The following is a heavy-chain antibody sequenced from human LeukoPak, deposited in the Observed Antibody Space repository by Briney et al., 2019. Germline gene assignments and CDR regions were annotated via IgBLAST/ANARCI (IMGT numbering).Heavy chain of an antibody. CDR3: AKDADCGDYMAYTNWFDP. CDR2: ISGSGGST. D-gene: IGHD4-17*01. CDR1: GFTFSSYA. J-gene: IGHJ5*02. V-gene: IGHV3-23*01. Sequence: GGSLRLSCAASGFTFSSYAMSWVRQAPGKGLEWVSAISGSGGSTYYADSVKGRFTTSRDNSKNTLYLQMNSLRAEDTAVYYCAKDADCGDYMAYTNWFDPWGQGTLVTVSS.